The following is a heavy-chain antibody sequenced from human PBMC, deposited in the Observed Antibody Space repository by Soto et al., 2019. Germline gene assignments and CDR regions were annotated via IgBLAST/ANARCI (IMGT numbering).Heavy chain of an antibody. J-gene: IGHJ4*02. CDR2: IYYSVST. Sequence: PSETLSLTCTVTGDSISSRSYYWGWIRQPPGKGLEWIGSIYYSVSTYNNPSLRSRVSMSIDTSKDQFSLKLKSVTAADTALYFCARQRTSVVTQAYFGVWGPGSLVTVSS. CDR3: ARQRTSVVTQAYFGV. D-gene: IGHD2-21*02. V-gene: IGHV4-39*01. CDR1: GDSISSRSYY.